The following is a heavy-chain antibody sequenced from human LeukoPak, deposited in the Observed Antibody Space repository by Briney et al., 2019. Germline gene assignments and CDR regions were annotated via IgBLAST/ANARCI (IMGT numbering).Heavy chain of an antibody. CDR2: IKQDGSEK. Sequence: PGGSLRLSCAASGFTFSSYAMSWVRQAPGKGLEWVANIKQDGSEKYYVDSVKGRFTISRDNAKNSLYLQMNSLRAEDTAVYYCARVRIVGASHDAFDIWGQGTMVTVSS. J-gene: IGHJ3*02. D-gene: IGHD1-26*01. V-gene: IGHV3-7*01. CDR1: GFTFSSYA. CDR3: ARVRIVGASHDAFDI.